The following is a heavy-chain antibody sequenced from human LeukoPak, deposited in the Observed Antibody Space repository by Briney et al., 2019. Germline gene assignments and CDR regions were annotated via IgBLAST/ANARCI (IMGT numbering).Heavy chain of an antibody. J-gene: IGHJ5*02. CDR1: GGSFSGYY. D-gene: IGHD3-16*02. CDR3: ARGRQGYDYVWGSYRSINWFDP. CDR2: INHSGST. Sequence: SETLSLTCAVYGGSFSGYYWSWIRQPPGKGLECIGEINHSGSTNYNPSLKSRVTISVDTSKNQFSLKLSSVTAADTAVYYCARGRQGYDYVWGSYRSINWFDPWGQGTLVTVSS. V-gene: IGHV4-34*01.